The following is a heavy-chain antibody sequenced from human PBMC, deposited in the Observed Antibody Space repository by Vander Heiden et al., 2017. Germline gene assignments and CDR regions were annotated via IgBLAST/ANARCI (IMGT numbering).Heavy chain of an antibody. D-gene: IGHD1-26*01. CDR3: AKGRWEPAH. J-gene: IGHJ4*02. Sequence: EVQLLESGGGLVQPGGSLRLSCAAPGFTFISYATSWVLQAPGKGLEWVSSISGSGGSTYYADSLKGRFTISRDNSKNTLYLQMSSLRAEGTAVYYCAKGRWEPAHWGQGTLVTVSS. V-gene: IGHV3-23*01. CDR2: ISGSGGST. CDR1: GFTFISYA.